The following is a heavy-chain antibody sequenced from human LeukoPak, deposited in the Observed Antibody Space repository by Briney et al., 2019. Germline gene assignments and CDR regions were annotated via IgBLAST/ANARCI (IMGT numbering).Heavy chain of an antibody. J-gene: IGHJ4*02. CDR1: GFTFSSYS. Sequence: GGSLRLSCAASGFTFSSYSMKWVRQAPGKGLEWVSSINSSSSYIYYADSVKGRFTISRDNAKNSLYLQMNSLRAENTPVYYCARAMATTTSDYWGQGTLVTVSS. CDR3: ARAMATTTSDY. V-gene: IGHV3-21*03. CDR2: INSSSSYI. D-gene: IGHD5-12*01.